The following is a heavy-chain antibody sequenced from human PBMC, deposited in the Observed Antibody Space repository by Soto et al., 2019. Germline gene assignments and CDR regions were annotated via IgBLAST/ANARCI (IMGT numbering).Heavy chain of an antibody. CDR3: ATVFYH. V-gene: IGHV3-74*01. J-gene: IGHJ4*02. CDR1: GITFSGYW. Sequence: EVQLVESGGGSVQPGGSLRLSCVASGITFSGYWMHWVRQVPGKGLVWVARVDSDGSGTSYADSVKGRFTISRDNAKNALYLQLNCLRVEDTAVYYCATVFYHWGRGIPVTVSS. CDR2: VDSDGSGT.